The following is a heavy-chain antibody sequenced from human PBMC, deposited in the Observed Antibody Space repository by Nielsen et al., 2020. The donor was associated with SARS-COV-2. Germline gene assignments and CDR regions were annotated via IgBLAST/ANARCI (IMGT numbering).Heavy chain of an antibody. CDR2: ISYDGVET. Sequence: GGSLRLSCAASGFTFSTFAMHWVRQAPGKGLEWVAVISYDGVETYYGDSVKDRFIISRDNSNNMLFLQMNSLRSEDTALYYCARDGEEAATDRGDWYFDLWGRGTLVTVSS. J-gene: IGHJ2*01. CDR1: GFTFSTFA. V-gene: IGHV3-30-3*01. D-gene: IGHD6-13*01. CDR3: ARDGEEAATDRGDWYFDL.